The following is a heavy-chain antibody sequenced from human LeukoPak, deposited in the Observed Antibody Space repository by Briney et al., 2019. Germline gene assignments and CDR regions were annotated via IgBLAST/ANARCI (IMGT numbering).Heavy chain of an antibody. D-gene: IGHD3-16*01. CDR3: ARDMDKLGDYYGMDV. CDR1: GFTFSDYY. J-gene: IGHJ6*02. V-gene: IGHV3-11*01. Sequence: GGSPRLSCAASGFTFSDYYISWIRQAPGKGLEWLSIVSSGGDITTYADSVKGRFTISRDNTRNLLFLQMNSLRAEDTAVYYCARDMDKLGDYYGMDVWGQGTTVTVSS. CDR2: VSSGGDIT.